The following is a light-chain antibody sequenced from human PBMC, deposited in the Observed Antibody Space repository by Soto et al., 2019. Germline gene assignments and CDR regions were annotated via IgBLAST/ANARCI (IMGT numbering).Light chain of an antibody. CDR3: CSYAGSYTWV. Sequence: QSVLTQPRSVSGSPGQSVTLSCTGTSSDVGGYNYVSWYQQHPGKAPKLMIDDVNKRPSGVPDRFSGSRSGNTASLTISGLQAEDEADYYCCSYAGSYTWVFGGGTKLNVL. V-gene: IGLV2-11*01. CDR2: DVN. CDR1: SSDVGGYNY. J-gene: IGLJ3*02.